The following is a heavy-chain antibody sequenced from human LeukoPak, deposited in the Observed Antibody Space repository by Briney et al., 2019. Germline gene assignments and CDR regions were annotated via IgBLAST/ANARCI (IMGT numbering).Heavy chain of an antibody. V-gene: IGHV4-34*01. J-gene: IGHJ5*02. CDR3: ARGRQLRITIFGVDINWFDP. CDR2: INYSGST. Sequence: PSETLSLTCAVYGGSFSGYYWSWIRQPPGKGLEWIGEINYSGSTNYNPSLKSRVTISVDTSKNQFSLKLSSVTAADTAVYYCARGRQLRITIFGVDINWFDPWGQGTLVTVSS. CDR1: GGSFSGYY. D-gene: IGHD3-3*01.